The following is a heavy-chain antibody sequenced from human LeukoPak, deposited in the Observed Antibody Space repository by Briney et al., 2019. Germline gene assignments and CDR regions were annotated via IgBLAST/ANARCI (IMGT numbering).Heavy chain of an antibody. J-gene: IGHJ6*02. CDR2: ISAYNGNT. CDR3: ARGLPWGQNSLYGMDV. CDR1: GYIFTNFG. Sequence: GASLTVSFKASGYIFTNFGISWVRQAPGQGLEWMGWISAYNGNTNYAQKVQARVTMTRDTSTSTAYMELRSLRSDDTAVYYCARGLPWGQNSLYGMDVWGQGTTVTVSS. V-gene: IGHV1-18*01. D-gene: IGHD7-27*01.